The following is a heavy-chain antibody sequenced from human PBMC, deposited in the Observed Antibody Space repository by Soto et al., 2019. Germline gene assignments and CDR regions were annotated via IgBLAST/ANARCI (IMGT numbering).Heavy chain of an antibody. CDR3: ARNHYDSSGYGAFDI. V-gene: IGHV1-46*01. CDR1: GYTFTSYY. D-gene: IGHD3-22*01. Sequence: GASVKASCKASGYTFTSYYMHWVRQAPGQGLEWMGIINPSGGSTSYAQKFQGRVTMTRDTSTSTVYMELSSLRSEDTAVYYCARNHYDSSGYGAFDIWGQGTTVTVSS. J-gene: IGHJ3*02. CDR2: INPSGGST.